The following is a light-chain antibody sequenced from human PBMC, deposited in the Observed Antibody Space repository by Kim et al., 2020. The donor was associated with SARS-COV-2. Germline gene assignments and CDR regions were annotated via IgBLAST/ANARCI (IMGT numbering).Light chain of an antibody. CDR3: QSWDSSTLVV. CDR2: EDE. CDR1: GLGTKY. Sequence: TGQTDNSSFSGDGLGTKYIYWYQKGPGQSPVLVIYEDEKRPSGIPGRLAGSNSGTVATLTVGGAQAMDEADYYCQSWDSSTLVVFGGGTQLTVL. J-gene: IGLJ2*01. V-gene: IGLV3-1*01.